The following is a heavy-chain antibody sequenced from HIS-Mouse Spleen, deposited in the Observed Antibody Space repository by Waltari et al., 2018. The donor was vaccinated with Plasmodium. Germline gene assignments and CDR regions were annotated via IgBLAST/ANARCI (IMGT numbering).Heavy chain of an antibody. Sequence: QVQLQQWGAGLLKPSATLSLTCAVYGGSFSGYYWSWIRQPPGKGLEGIGEINHSGSTNYNPSLKSRVTISVDTSKNQFSLKLSSVTAADTAVYYCARVTSSGVYWYFDLWGRGTLVTVSS. CDR2: INHSGST. V-gene: IGHV4-34*01. J-gene: IGHJ2*01. CDR1: GGSFSGYY. D-gene: IGHD3-3*01. CDR3: ARVTSSGVYWYFDL.